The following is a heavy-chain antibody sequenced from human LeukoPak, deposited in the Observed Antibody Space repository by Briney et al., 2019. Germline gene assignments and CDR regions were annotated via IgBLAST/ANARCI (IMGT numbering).Heavy chain of an antibody. J-gene: IGHJ4*02. CDR2: ISSSSSTI. D-gene: IGHD6-6*01. V-gene: IGHV3-48*01. CDR1: GFTFSSYA. Sequence: GGSLRLSCAASGFTFSSYAMSWVRQAPGKGLEWVSYISSSSSTIYYADSVKGRFTISRDNAKNSLYLQMNSLRAEDTAVYYCAAHGGSSNPDYWGQGTLVTVSS. CDR3: AAHGGSSNPDY.